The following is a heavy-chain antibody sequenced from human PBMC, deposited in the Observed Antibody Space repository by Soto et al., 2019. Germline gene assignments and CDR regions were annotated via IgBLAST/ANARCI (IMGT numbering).Heavy chain of an antibody. Sequence: VGSLRLSCAASGFTGNTYYMSWVRQAPGKGLEWVSIIYTVGSTYYADSVKGRFTISRDSSKNTLYLQMNSLRAEDTAVYYCAGSAYYSVFDFRGQGTLVTVSS. CDR1: GFTGNTYY. CDR2: IYTVGST. J-gene: IGHJ4*01. V-gene: IGHV3-66*01. CDR3: AGSAYYSVFDF. D-gene: IGHD3-22*01.